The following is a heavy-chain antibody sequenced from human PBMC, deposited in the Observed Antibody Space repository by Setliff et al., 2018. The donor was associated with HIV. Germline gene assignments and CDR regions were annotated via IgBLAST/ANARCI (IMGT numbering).Heavy chain of an antibody. V-gene: IGHV5-51*01. CDR2: IYPGDSDT. D-gene: IGHD3-22*01. Sequence: PGESLKISCKGSGYRFTSYWIGWVRQMPGKGLEWMGIIYPGDSDTRYSPSFQGQVTTSADKSISTAYLQWSSLKASDTAMYYCARAVEDYYDSSGLPTYYYYGTDVWGQGTTVTVSS. CDR1: GYRFTSYW. CDR3: ARAVEDYYDSSGLPTYYYYGTDV. J-gene: IGHJ6*02.